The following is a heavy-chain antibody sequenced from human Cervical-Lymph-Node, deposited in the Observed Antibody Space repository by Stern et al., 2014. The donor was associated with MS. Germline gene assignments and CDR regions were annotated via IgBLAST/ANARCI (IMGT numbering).Heavy chain of an antibody. CDR1: GYLFTSDD. CDR3: TKAWSH. J-gene: IGHJ1*01. Sequence: VQLLESGAEVRKPGASVRLSCKASGYLFTSDDINWVRQASGQGLEWMGWMNPDSGDPGFEQKFRGRVTMTRDISTSTAYMELSSLTSEDSAVYYCTKAWSHWGRGTQVTVSS. D-gene: IGHD1-1*01. V-gene: IGHV1-8*01. CDR2: MNPDSGDP.